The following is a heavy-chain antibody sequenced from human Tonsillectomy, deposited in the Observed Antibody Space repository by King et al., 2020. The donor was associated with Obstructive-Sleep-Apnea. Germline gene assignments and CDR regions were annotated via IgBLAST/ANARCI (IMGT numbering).Heavy chain of an antibody. CDR2: IHHSGNP. CDR1: GDSISNGKYH. D-gene: IGHD3-10*01. J-gene: IGHJ6*02. CDR3: ARSLGSGIRHYYHYGMDV. Sequence: VQLQESGPGLVKPSQTLSLTCTVSGDSISNGKYHWSWIRQHPGKGLEWIGYIHHSGNPDYNPFLKSRVRMSVDTSKNQFSLTVKSVTAADTAVYFCARSLGSGIRHYYHYGMDVWGQGTTVTVSS. V-gene: IGHV4-31*03.